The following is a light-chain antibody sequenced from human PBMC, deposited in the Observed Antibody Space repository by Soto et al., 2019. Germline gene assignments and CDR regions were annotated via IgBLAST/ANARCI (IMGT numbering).Light chain of an antibody. CDR2: DVS. Sequence: QSALTQPASVCGSPGQSITISCTGTNSDVGAFNYVSWYQQHPGKAPKVMIYDVSNRPSGVSNRFSGSKSGNTASLTISGLQAEDEADYYCSSYTTTSTPWVFGGGTKLTVL. V-gene: IGLV2-14*01. J-gene: IGLJ3*02. CDR1: NSDVGAFNY. CDR3: SSYTTTSTPWV.